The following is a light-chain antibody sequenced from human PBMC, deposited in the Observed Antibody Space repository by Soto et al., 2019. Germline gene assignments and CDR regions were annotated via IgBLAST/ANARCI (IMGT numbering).Light chain of an antibody. J-gene: IGLJ2*01. CDR1: SXDVGGYDY. CDR3: NSYTSSSTVI. CDR2: DVN. V-gene: IGLV2-14*03. Sequence: QSALTQPASVSGSLGQSITISCTGTSXDVGGYDYVSWYQQHPGKAPKLMIYDVNNRPSGVSNRFSGSKSGNTASLTISGLQAEDEADYYCNSYTSSSTVIFGGGTKVTVL.